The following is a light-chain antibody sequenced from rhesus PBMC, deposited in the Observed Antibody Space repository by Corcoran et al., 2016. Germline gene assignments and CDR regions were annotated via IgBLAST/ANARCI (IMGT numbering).Light chain of an antibody. CDR3: QHYYDNPYS. Sequence: DIQMTQSPSALSASVGDRVTISCRASQNIYSNLAWYQQKPWKAPKLLIYAASSLQTGIPSRFSGSGSVTDFTLTIRSLQPEDSAAYYCQHYYDNPYSFGQGTKVEIK. J-gene: IGKJ2*01. CDR2: AAS. CDR1: QNIYSN. V-gene: IGKV1S12*01.